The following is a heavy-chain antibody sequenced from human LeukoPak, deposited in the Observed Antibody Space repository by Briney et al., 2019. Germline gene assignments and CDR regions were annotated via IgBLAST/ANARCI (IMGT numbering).Heavy chain of an antibody. D-gene: IGHD3-22*01. CDR1: GFTFSSHS. J-gene: IGHJ3*02. CDR3: ARARWDSSGQHNAFDI. Sequence: GGSLRLSCAASGFTFSSHSMNWVRQAPGKGLEWVSYISSSSTIIHYADSVKGRFTISRDNSKNTPYLQMNSLRAEDTAVYYCARARWDSSGQHNAFDIWGQGTMVTVSS. CDR2: ISSSSTII. V-gene: IGHV3-48*01.